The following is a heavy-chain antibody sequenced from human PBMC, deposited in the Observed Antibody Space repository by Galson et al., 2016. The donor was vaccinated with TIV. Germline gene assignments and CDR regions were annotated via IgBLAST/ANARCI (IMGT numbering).Heavy chain of an antibody. CDR3: AKGKEYYEF. Sequence: QSGAEVKKPGESLIISCKASGYMFSAHWFGWVRQMPGKGPEWIGIMNPGDSETRYSPSFEGQVTISADNSISTAYLQWHFLKASDTAVYYCAKGKEYYEFWGQGTLVTVSS. CDR2: MNPGDSET. J-gene: IGHJ4*02. D-gene: IGHD3-16*01. CDR1: GYMFSAHW. V-gene: IGHV5-51*03.